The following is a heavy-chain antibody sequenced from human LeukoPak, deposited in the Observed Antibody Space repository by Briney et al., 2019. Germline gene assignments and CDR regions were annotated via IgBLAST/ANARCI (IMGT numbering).Heavy chain of an antibody. D-gene: IGHD2-15*01. Sequence: SGPTLVNPTQTLTLTCSFSGFSLSTSGVGVGWIRQPPGKALEWLALIYWNDDKRYSPSLESRLTIAKDTSKNQVVLTMTNMDPVDTATYYCAHSYCSCGSCYVAILDYWGQGTLVIVSS. CDR3: AHSYCSCGSCYVAILDY. CDR1: GFSLSTSGVG. V-gene: IGHV2-5*01. J-gene: IGHJ4*02. CDR2: IYWNDDK.